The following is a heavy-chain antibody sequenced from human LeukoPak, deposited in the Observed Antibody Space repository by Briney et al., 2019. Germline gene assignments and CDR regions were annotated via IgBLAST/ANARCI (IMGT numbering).Heavy chain of an antibody. CDR1: GFTFSSYD. J-gene: IGHJ6*03. V-gene: IGHV3-13*01. D-gene: IGHD1-1*01. Sequence: GGSLRLSCAASGFTFSSYDMHWVRQATGKGLEWVSAIGTAGDTYYPGSVKGRFTISRENAKNSLYLQMNSLRAGDTAVYYCARAGGNYYYMDVWDKGTTVTVSS. CDR2: IGTAGDT. CDR3: ARAGGNYYYMDV.